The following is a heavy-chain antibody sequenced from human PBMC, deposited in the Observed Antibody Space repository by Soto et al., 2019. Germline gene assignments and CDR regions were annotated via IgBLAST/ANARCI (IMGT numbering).Heavy chain of an antibody. J-gene: IGHJ6*04. CDR3: ARHPLELWLQSCCTDV. D-gene: IGHD1-7*01. Sequence: QVQLQESGPGLVKPSETLSLTCTVSGGSISRNNYYWGWIRQPPGKGLEWIGSIYYSGRTDFNPALKSRDTISADTAKNQFSLKLSSVTAADTAVYYCARHPLELWLQSCCTDVWGKGTTVTVSS. V-gene: IGHV4-39*01. CDR1: GGSISRNNYY. CDR2: IYYSGRT.